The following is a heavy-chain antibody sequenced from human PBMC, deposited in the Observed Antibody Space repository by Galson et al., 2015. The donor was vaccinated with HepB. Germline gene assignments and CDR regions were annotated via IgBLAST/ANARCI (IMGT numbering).Heavy chain of an antibody. J-gene: IGHJ4*02. CDR2: IYHSGGT. CDR3: ARAKEGRGYFDY. Sequence: ETLSLTCAVSGDSISSDSWWSWVRQPPGEGLEWIGEIYHSGGTNYRPSLKSRVTISVDKSKNLFSLKLTSVTAADTAVYYCARAKEGRGYFDYWGQGTLVTVSS. V-gene: IGHV4-4*02. D-gene: IGHD3-10*01. CDR1: GDSISSDSW.